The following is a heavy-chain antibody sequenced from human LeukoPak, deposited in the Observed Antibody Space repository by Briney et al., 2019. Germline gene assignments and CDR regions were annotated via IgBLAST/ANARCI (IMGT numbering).Heavy chain of an antibody. CDR1: GFTFSAYA. J-gene: IGHJ5*02. CDR2: ISYDGSNK. CDR3: AKDVSWNWFDP. V-gene: IGHV3-30*18. Sequence: GGSLRLSCAASGFTFSAYAMHWVRQAPGKGLEWVAVISYDGSNKYYADSVKGRFTISRDNSKNTLYLQMNTLRAEDTAVYYCAKDVSWNWFDPWGQGTLVTVSS.